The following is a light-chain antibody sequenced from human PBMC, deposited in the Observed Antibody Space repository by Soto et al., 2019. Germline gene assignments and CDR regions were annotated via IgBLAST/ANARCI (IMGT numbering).Light chain of an antibody. CDR1: QDIVSW. CDR2: SAS. CDR3: QQSDSFPLT. Sequence: DIQMTQSPSSVSASVGDRVTITCRATQDIVSWVAWYQQKPGTAPKLLIYSASSSQGGVPSRFSCSGSVTEFTPTVSGMQPEYFATYYCQQSDSFPLTFGGGTKVE. J-gene: IGKJ4*01. V-gene: IGKV1-12*01.